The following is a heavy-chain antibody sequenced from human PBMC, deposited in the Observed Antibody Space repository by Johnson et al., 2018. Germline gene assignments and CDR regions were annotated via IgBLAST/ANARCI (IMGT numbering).Heavy chain of an antibody. CDR1: GFTFSNYA. D-gene: IGHD3-10*01. Sequence: VQLVETGGGLVQPGGSLRLSCAVSGFTFSNYAMYWVRQAPGKGLEYVSAIRSNGDSTYYANSVKGRFTISRDNSKNTLYLQMGSLSAEDVAVYYCARDRGDTMDENWFDAWGQGTLVTVYS. V-gene: IGHV3-64*01. CDR3: ARDRGDTMDENWFDA. CDR2: IRSNGDST. J-gene: IGHJ5*02.